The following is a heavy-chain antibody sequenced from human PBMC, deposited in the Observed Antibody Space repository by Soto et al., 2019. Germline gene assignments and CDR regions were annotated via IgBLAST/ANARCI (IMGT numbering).Heavy chain of an antibody. J-gene: IGHJ4*02. Sequence: QVQLQESGPGLVKPSQTLSLTCTVSGGSISSGGYYWSWIRQHPGKGLEWIGYIYYSGSTYYNPSLKRRVTISVDTSKNQFSLKLSSVTAADTAVYSCASTAGVAITFDYWGQGTLVTVSS. CDR3: ASTAGVAITFDY. CDR1: GGSISSGGYY. CDR2: IYYSGST. V-gene: IGHV4-31*03. D-gene: IGHD3-3*01.